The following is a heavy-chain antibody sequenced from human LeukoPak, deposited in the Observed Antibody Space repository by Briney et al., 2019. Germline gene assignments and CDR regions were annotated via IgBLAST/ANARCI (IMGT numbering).Heavy chain of an antibody. Sequence: SVKVSCKASGGTFSSYAISWVRQAPGQGLEWMGGIIPIFGTANYAQKFQGRVTITADESTSTAYMELSRLSSDDTAVYYCARDQRLLLWFGEWYYFGYWGQGTLVTVSS. D-gene: IGHD3-10*01. CDR1: GGTFSSYA. CDR2: IIPIFGTA. V-gene: IGHV1-69*13. CDR3: ARDQRLLLWFGEWYYFGY. J-gene: IGHJ4*02.